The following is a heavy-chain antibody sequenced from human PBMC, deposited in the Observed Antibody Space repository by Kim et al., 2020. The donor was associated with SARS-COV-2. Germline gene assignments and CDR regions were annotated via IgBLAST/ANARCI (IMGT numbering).Heavy chain of an antibody. CDR2: INPSGGST. Sequence: ASVKVSCKASGYTFTSYYMHWVRQAPGQGLEWMGIINPSGGSTSYAQKFQGRVTMTRDTSTSTVYMELSSLRSEDTAVYYCARIAARPRWDYYYYYGMDVWGQGTTVTVSS. V-gene: IGHV1-46*01. D-gene: IGHD6-6*01. CDR3: ARIAARPRWDYYYYYGMDV. CDR1: GYTFTSYY. J-gene: IGHJ6*02.